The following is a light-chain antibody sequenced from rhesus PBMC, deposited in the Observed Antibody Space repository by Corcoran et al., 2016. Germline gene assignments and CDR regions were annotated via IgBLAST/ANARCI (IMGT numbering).Light chain of an antibody. Sequence: DIQMTQSPSSLSASVGDRVTITCRASKNVNNYLNWYQQKPGKAPKLLIYKASTLQSGVPSRFSGSGSGTDYTFTISSLQSEDVATYYCQHNYGTPYSFGQGTKVEIK. CDR3: QHNYGTPYS. CDR2: KAS. CDR1: KNVNNY. V-gene: IGKV1-74*01. J-gene: IGKJ2*01.